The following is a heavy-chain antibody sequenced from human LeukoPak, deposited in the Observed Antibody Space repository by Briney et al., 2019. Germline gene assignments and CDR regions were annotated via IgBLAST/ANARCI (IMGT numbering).Heavy chain of an antibody. CDR3: ARGGSYGAYLDY. J-gene: IGHJ4*02. V-gene: IGHV4-59*01. CDR1: GGSISSYY. Sequence: SETLSLTCTVSGGSISSYYWSWIRQPPGKGLEWIGYIYYSGNTNTYNPSLKSRATISLYTSRKYFSLELRSVTAADTAVYYCARGGSYGAYLDYWGQGALVIVSS. CDR2: IYYSGNT. D-gene: IGHD1-26*01.